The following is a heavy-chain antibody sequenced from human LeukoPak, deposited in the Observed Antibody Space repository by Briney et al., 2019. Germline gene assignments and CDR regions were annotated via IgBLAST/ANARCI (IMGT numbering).Heavy chain of an antibody. CDR3: ARGGRGL. J-gene: IGHJ4*02. CDR1: GFTFGDYA. V-gene: IGHV3-49*04. Sequence: GGSLRLSCTASGFTFGDYAMSWVRQAPGKGLEWVGFIRSKAYGGTTEYAASVKGRFTISRDDSKSIAYLQMNSLRAEDTAVYYCARGGRGLWGQGTLVTVSS. D-gene: IGHD3/OR15-3a*01. CDR2: IRSKAYGGTT.